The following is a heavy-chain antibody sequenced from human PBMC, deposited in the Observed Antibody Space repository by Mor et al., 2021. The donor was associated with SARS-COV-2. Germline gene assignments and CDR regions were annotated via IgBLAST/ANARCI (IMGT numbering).Heavy chain of an antibody. D-gene: IGHD6-13*01. J-gene: IGHJ4*02. V-gene: IGHV3-30*18. Sequence: LEWVAVISYDGSNKYYADSVKGRFTISRDNSKNTLYLQMNSLRAEDTAVYYCAKAGGYRFDYWGQGTL. CDR2: ISYDGSNK. CDR3: AKAGGYRFDY.